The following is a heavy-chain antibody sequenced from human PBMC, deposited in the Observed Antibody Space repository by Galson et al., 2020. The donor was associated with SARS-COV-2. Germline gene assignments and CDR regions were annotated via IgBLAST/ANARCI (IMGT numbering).Heavy chain of an antibody. V-gene: IGHV3-30-3*01. J-gene: IGHJ5*02. Sequence: GGSLRLTCAASGFTFSSYAMHWVSQAPGKRLDWATVISSHGSNKYYEDSENGRFPISRDNSKTTLYLQMNSLRAEDTAVYYCAGSTYYDFWSGYDNWFEPWGQGTLVTVSS. CDR1: GFTFSSYA. CDR2: ISSHGSNK. D-gene: IGHD3-3*01. CDR3: AGSTYYDFWSGYDNWFEP.